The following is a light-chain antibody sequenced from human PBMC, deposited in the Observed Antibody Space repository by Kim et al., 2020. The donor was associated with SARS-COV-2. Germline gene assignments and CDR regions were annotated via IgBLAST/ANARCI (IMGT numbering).Light chain of an antibody. CDR1: QDINRW. J-gene: IGKJ5*01. Sequence: AYVRGRVTIACRASQDINRWLAWYQQKTGKAPKLLIYATSTLHREVPSRFSSSRSGTDFTLTISSLQPEDFGTYYCQQANGLPLTSGQGTRLEIK. CDR3: QQANGLPLT. CDR2: ATS. V-gene: IGKV1-12*01.